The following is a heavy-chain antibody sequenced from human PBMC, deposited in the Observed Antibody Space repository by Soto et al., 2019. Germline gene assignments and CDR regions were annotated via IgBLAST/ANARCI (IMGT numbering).Heavy chain of an antibody. D-gene: IGHD3-22*01. CDR3: ARVAHYYDSSGYPGSLDY. J-gene: IGHJ4*02. CDR2: IHYSGST. V-gene: IGHV4-31*03. Sequence: SETLSLTCTVSGGSISSGGYYWSWIRQHPGKGLEWIGYIHYSGSTYYNPSLKSRITISLDTSKNQFSLKLSSVTAADTAVYYCARVAHYYDSSGYPGSLDYWGQGTMVTVSS. CDR1: GGSISSGGYY.